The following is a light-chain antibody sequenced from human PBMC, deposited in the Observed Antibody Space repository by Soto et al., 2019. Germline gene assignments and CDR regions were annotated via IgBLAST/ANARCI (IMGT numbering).Light chain of an antibody. CDR2: GAS. CDR3: QQYGDSPLYT. J-gene: IGKJ2*01. Sequence: DIVLTQSPGTLSLSPGEGATLSCRASQSVSSSHLAWYQQKPGQAHRLVIYGASSRATGIPDRFSGSGSGTDFTLTISSLEPEDFAVYYCQQYGDSPLYTFGQGTTLEIK. CDR1: QSVSSSH. V-gene: IGKV3-20*01.